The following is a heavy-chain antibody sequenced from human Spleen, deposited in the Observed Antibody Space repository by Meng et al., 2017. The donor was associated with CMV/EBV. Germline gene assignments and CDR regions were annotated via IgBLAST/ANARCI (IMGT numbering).Heavy chain of an antibody. D-gene: IGHD2-2*01. CDR1: GFTFSTYE. CDR2: ISSSSRTI. J-gene: IGHJ4*02. V-gene: IGHV3-48*03. CDR3: ARDEVVAAYPFDY. Sequence: GESLKISCAASGFTFSTYEMNWVRQAPGKGLEWVSYISSSSRTIYYADSVKGRFTISRDNAKNSLYLQMNSLRAEDTAVYYCARDEVVAAYPFDYWGPGTLVTVSS.